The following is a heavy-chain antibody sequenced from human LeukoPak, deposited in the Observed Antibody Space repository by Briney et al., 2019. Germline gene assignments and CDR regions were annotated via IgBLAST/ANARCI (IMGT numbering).Heavy chain of an antibody. D-gene: IGHD3-16*01. CDR2: VSKSGST. CDR3: ARDDYGVFDAFDV. V-gene: IGHV4-4*08. Sequence: SETLSLTCTVSGESITSHFWTWIRQAPGKGLEWVGYVSKSGSTSYNPSLQSRITISVDTSKNQFFLKLTSMTAADTAVYFCARDDYGVFDAFDVWGQGTVVTVSS. J-gene: IGHJ3*01. CDR1: GESITSHF.